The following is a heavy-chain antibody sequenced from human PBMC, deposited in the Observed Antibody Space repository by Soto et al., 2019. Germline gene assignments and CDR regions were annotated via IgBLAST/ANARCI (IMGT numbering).Heavy chain of an antibody. CDR3: ESVGYCSSTSCPLYYFDY. D-gene: IGHD2-2*01. Sequence: ASVKVSCKASGYTFTSYAMHWVRQAPGQRLEWMGWINAGNGNTKYSQKFQGRVTITRDTSASTAYMELSSLRSEDTAVYYCESVGYCSSTSCPLYYFDYWGQGTLVTVSS. CDR1: GYTFTSYA. CDR2: INAGNGNT. V-gene: IGHV1-3*01. J-gene: IGHJ4*02.